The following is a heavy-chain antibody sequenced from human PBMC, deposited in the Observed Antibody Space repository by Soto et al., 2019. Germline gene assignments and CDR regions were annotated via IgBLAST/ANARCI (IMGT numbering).Heavy chain of an antibody. Sequence: GGSLRLSCAASGFTVSSNYMSWVRQAPGKGLEWVSVIYSGGSTYYADSVKGRFTISRDNSKNTLYLQMNSLRAEDTAAYYCAVDLQDCSGGSCYSDYYYYYMDVWGKGTTVTVSS. V-gene: IGHV3-66*01. D-gene: IGHD2-15*01. CDR1: GFTVSSNY. J-gene: IGHJ6*03. CDR2: IYSGGST. CDR3: AVDLQDCSGGSCYSDYYYYYMDV.